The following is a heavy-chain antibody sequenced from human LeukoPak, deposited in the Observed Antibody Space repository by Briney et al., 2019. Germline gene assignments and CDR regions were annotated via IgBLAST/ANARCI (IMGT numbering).Heavy chain of an antibody. CDR1: GGSISSGDNS. V-gene: IGHV4-30-2*01. CDR2: IFQSGST. J-gene: IGHJ4*02. Sequence: SETLPLTCAVSGGSISSGDNSWSWFRQPPGKGLECIGFIFQSGSTYYNPSLKSRVTISIDRSKNQFSLILSSVTAADTAVYYCARGSNYALDFWGQGTLVTVSS. D-gene: IGHD5-18*01. CDR3: ARGSNYALDF.